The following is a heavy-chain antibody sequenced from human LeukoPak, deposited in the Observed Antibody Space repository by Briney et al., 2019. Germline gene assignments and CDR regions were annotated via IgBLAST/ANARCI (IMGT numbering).Heavy chain of an antibody. CDR3: SRDRGGGDIYFDY. V-gene: IGHV3-48*03. Sequence: PGWSLRLSCAASGFTFSSYGMNWVGQAPGKGPEGSSYISRSGATIYYADSVKGRFTISRDNAKNSLYLQMSSLGAEDTAIYYCSRDRGGGDIYFDYWGQGTLVTVSS. CDR2: ISRSGATI. D-gene: IGHD2-21*02. J-gene: IGHJ4*02. CDR1: GFTFSSYG.